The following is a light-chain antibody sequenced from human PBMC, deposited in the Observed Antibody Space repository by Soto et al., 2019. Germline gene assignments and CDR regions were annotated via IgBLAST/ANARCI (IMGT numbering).Light chain of an antibody. Sequence: VLARSPDSLAVSLGERATINCKASQSVLYSSNNKNHLAWYQQKPGKAPKLLIYKASTLKSGVPSRFSGSGSGTEFTLTISSLQPDDFATYYCQHYHSYSEAFGQGTKV. CDR1: QSVLYSSNNKNH. J-gene: IGKJ1*01. CDR3: QHYHSYSEA. V-gene: IGKV4-1*01. CDR2: KAS.